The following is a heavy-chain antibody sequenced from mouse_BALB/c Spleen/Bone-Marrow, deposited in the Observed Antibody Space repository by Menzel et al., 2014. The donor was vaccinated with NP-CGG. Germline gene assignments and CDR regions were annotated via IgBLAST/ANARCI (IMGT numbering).Heavy chain of an antibody. CDR2: IWTGGGT. J-gene: IGHJ2*01. CDR3: VRHYYGYDFDY. D-gene: IGHD1-2*01. Sequence: VQLQQSGPGLVAPSQSLSITCTVSGFSLTSYDISWIRQPPGKGLEWLGVIWTGGGTNYNSALMSRLSISKDNSKSQVFLKMNSLQTDDTAIYYCVRHYYGYDFDYWGQGTTLTVSS. CDR1: GFSLTSYD. V-gene: IGHV2-9-2*01.